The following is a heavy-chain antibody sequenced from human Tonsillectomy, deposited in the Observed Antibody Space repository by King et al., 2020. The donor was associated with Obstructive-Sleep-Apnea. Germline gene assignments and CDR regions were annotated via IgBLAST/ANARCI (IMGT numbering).Heavy chain of an antibody. D-gene: IGHD2-2*01. Sequence: HVQLPQWGAGLLKPSETLSLTCAVYGGSFSGYYWSWIRQPPGKGLEWIGEINHSGSTNYNPSLKSRVTISVDTSKNQFSLKLSSVTAADTAVYYCARAKGYCSSTSCYPREFDPWGQGTLVTVSS. CDR1: GGSFSGYY. CDR3: ARAKGYCSSTSCYPREFDP. V-gene: IGHV4-34*01. J-gene: IGHJ5*02. CDR2: INHSGST.